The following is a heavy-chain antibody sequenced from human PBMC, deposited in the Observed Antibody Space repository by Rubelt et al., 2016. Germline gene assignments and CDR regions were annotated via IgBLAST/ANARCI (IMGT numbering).Heavy chain of an antibody. D-gene: IGHD3/OR15-3a*01. CDR3: ARGSHGTLET. J-gene: IGHJ3*02. CDR2: INPYNGNT. V-gene: IGHV1-18*01. Sequence: QVQLVQSGAEVKKPGASVKVSCKASGYTFTSYGISWVRQAPGQGLEWMGWINPYNGNTIHAQKLQGRVTMTTDTSTSTAYMELRGLSSDDTAMFYCARGSHGTLETWGQGTMVTVSS. CDR1: GYTFTSYG.